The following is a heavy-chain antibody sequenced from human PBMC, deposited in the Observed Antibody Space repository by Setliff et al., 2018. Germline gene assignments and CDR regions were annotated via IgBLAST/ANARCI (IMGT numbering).Heavy chain of an antibody. V-gene: IGHV3-53*01. CDR3: RLWFGELLRDY. CDR2: LDNDGST. D-gene: IGHD3-10*01. J-gene: IGHJ4*02. Sequence: GGSLRLSCAASGFTVSANDMSWVRQAPGKGLEWISLLDNDGSTYYSDSVKGRFTISRGTSKNTLYLQMSSLRAEDTAVYYCRLWFGELLRDYWGQGTLVTSPQ. CDR1: GFTVSAND.